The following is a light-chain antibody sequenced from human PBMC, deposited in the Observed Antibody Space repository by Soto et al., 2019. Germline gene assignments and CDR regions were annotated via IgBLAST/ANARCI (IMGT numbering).Light chain of an antibody. V-gene: IGKV3-15*01. CDR3: QQYNNWLGT. CDR2: GAS. Sequence: EIVMTQSPATLSVSPGERATLSCRASQSVSTNLAWYQQTPGQAPRLLIFGASARATGIPARFSGSGSGTELTLTISSLQSEDFAVYYCQQYNNWLGTFGQGTKVEIK. J-gene: IGKJ1*01. CDR1: QSVSTN.